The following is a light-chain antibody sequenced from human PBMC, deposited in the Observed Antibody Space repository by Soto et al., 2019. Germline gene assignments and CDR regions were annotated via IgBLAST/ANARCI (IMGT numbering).Light chain of an antibody. J-gene: IGKJ2*01. CDR3: QQYGNSPPNS. CDR1: QSVTSSY. Sequence: EIVLTQSPGTLSLSPGERATLSCRASQSVTSSYLAWYQLKPGQAPRVLIYGASNRATGIPDRFSGSGSGTDFTLTISRREPEDFAVYFCQQYGNSPPNSFGQGTKVEI. V-gene: IGKV3-20*01. CDR2: GAS.